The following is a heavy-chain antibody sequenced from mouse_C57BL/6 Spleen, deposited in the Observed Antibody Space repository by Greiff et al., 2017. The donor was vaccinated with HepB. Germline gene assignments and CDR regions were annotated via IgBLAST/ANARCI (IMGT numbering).Heavy chain of an antibody. D-gene: IGHD2-4*01. J-gene: IGHJ2*01. CDR1: GYTFTSYW. V-gene: IGHV1-64*01. Sequence: VQLQQPGAELVKPGASVKLSCKASGYTFTSYWMHWVKQRPGQGLEWIGMIHPNSGSTNYNEKFKSKATLTVDKSSSTAYMQLSSLTSEDSAVYYCARPSIYYDYAWDYWGQGTTLTVSS. CDR3: ARPSIYYDYAWDY. CDR2: IHPNSGST.